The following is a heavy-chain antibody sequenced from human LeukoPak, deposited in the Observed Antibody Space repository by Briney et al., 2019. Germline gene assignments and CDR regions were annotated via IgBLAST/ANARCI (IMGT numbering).Heavy chain of an antibody. D-gene: IGHD1-1*01. J-gene: IGHJ4*02. CDR3: ARLQLQLWSDF. V-gene: IGHV4-39*01. CDR2: IYYNGST. CDR1: GGSLSGSSYY. Sequence: SETLSLTCTVSGGSLSGSSYYWGWIRQPPGKGLEWIGNIYYNGSTYYNPSLKSRVTISVDTSKNQFSLKVSSVTAADTSVYYCARLQLQLWSDFWGQGTLVTVSS.